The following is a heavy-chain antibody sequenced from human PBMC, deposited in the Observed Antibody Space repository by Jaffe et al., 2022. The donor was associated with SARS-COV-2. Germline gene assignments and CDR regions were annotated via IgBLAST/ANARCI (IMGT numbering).Heavy chain of an antibody. CDR2: ISGSFGTI. V-gene: IGHV3-48*02. J-gene: IGHJ4*02. CDR3: ARGGWGTVIDF. Sequence: EVQLVESGGGLVQPGGSLRLSCVASGFIFSSYSMNWVRQAPGKGLEWVSYISGSFGTIYYADSVKGRFTISRDQAKSSLYLQMNSLRDDDTAVYYCARGGWGTVIDFWGQGALVTVSS. CDR1: GFIFSSYS. D-gene: IGHD4-4*01.